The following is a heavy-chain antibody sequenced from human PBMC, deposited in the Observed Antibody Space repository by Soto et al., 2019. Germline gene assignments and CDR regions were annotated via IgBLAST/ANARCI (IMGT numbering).Heavy chain of an antibody. Sequence: QVQLVQSGAEVKKPGSSVKVSCKASGGTFSSYAISWVRQAPGQGLEWMGGIIPIFGTANYAQKFQGRVTITADESTSTAYMGLSSLRSEDTAVYYCARDPYYYDSSGYYSGGGFDYWGQGTLVTVSS. J-gene: IGHJ4*02. CDR2: IIPIFGTA. CDR3: ARDPYYYDSSGYYSGGGFDY. D-gene: IGHD3-22*01. CDR1: GGTFSSYA. V-gene: IGHV1-69*01.